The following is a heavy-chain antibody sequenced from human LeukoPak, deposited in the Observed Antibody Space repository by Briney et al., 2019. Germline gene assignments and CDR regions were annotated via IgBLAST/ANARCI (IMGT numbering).Heavy chain of an antibody. J-gene: IGHJ4*02. CDR2: IYNSGST. CDR3: ATVGAVAGKYYFDY. Sequence: SQTLSLTCTVSGGSISSGTYYWSWIRQPAEKGLEWIGRIYNSGSTNYNPSLKSRVTISADTSKNQFSLKLSSVTAADTAVYHCATVGAVAGKYYFDYWGQGTLVTVSS. CDR1: GGSISSGTYY. D-gene: IGHD6-19*01. V-gene: IGHV4-61*02.